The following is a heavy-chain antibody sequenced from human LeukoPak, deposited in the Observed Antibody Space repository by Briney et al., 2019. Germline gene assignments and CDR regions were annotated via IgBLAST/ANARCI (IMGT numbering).Heavy chain of an antibody. D-gene: IGHD2-15*01. CDR3: ARDLSALGYCSGGSCYPQDY. Sequence: ASVKVSCKASGYTFTGHYIHWVRQAPGQGLAWMGRINPNSGGPNYAQEFQGRVTMTRDTSISTAYMELSRLRSDDTAVYYCARDLSALGYCSGGSCYPQDYWGQGTLVTVSS. V-gene: IGHV1-2*06. J-gene: IGHJ4*02. CDR2: INPNSGGP. CDR1: GYTFTGHY.